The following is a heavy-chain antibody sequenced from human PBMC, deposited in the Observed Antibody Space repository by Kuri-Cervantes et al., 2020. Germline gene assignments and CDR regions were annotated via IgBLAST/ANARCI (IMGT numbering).Heavy chain of an antibody. CDR2: IKQDGSEK. Sequence: GESLKISCAASGFTFSSYWMSWVRQAPGKGLEWVANIKQDGSEKYYVDSLKGRFTISRDNAKNSLYLKMSSLRAEDTAVYYCAREGLGSWTRDYYYGMDVWGHGTTVTVSS. D-gene: IGHD6-13*01. V-gene: IGHV3-7*01. CDR1: GFTFSSYW. J-gene: IGHJ6*02. CDR3: AREGLGSWTRDYYYGMDV.